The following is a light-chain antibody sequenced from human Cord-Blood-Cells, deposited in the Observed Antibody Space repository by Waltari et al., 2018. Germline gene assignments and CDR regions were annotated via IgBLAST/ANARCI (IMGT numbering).Light chain of an antibody. Sequence: EIVLTQYPATLSLSAGERATSSCRASQSVSSYLAWYQHKPGQAPRLLIYDASNRATGIPARFSGSGSGTDFTLTISSLEPEDFAVYYCQQRSNWPLTFGGGTKVEIK. CDR3: QQRSNWPLT. CDR2: DAS. V-gene: IGKV3-11*01. CDR1: QSVSSY. J-gene: IGKJ4*01.